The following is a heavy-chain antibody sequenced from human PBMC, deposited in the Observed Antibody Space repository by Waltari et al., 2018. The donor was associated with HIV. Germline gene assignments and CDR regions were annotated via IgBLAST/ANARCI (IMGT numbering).Heavy chain of an antibody. Sequence: QAQLVQSGAETKKPGPSVTASCQASGRAFDTFAFTWVRQAPGQGLEWLGGTAPFFGVIYAQDFNGRVTITSNPSTRTVFLELGGLRPDDTAVYFCAKSDFTELVRGQKAFDVWGQGT. D-gene: IGHD1-26*01. CDR3: AKSDFTELVRGQKAFDV. CDR2: TAPFFGV. J-gene: IGHJ3*01. V-gene: IGHV1-69*19. CDR1: GRAFDTFA.